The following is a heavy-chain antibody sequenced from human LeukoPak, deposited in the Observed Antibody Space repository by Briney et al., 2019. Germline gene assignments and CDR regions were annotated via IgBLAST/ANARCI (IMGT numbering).Heavy chain of an antibody. CDR2: IYYSGST. V-gene: IGHV4-39*07. CDR3: ARGHDYVWGSYRYGAFDI. Sequence: PSETLSLTCTVSGGSISSSSYYWGWIRQPPGKGLEWIGSIYYSGSTYYNPSLKSRVTISVDRSKNQFSLKLSSVTAADTAVYYCARGHDYVWGSYRYGAFDIWGQGTMVTVSS. D-gene: IGHD3-16*02. J-gene: IGHJ3*02. CDR1: GGSISSSSYY.